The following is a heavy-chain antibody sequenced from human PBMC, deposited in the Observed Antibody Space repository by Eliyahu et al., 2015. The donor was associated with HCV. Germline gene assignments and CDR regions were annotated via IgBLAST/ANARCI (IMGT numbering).Heavy chain of an antibody. V-gene: IGHV4-34*01. D-gene: IGHD3-10*01. CDR1: GGSFSGYY. Sequence: QVQLQQWGAGLLKPSETLSLTCAVYGGSFSGYYWSWIRQPPGKGLEWIGEINHSGSTNYNPSLKSRVTISVDTSKNQFSLKLSSVTAADTAVYYCARGLPVWYYYGSGRSNWFDPWGQGTLVTVSS. CDR3: ARGLPVWYYYGSGRSNWFDP. CDR2: INHSGST. J-gene: IGHJ5*02.